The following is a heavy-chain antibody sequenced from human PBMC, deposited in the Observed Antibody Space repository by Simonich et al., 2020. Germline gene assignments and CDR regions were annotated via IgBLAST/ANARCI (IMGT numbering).Heavy chain of an antibody. Sequence: EVQLVESGGGLVKPGGSLRLSCAASGFTFSSYSMNWVRQAPGKGMELVSSICSSSSYIYYADSVKGRFTISRDNAKNSLYLQMNSLRAEDTAVYYCARKRFLEWFFDYWGQGTLVTVSS. CDR3: ARKRFLEWFFDY. CDR2: ICSSSSYI. D-gene: IGHD3-3*01. CDR1: GFTFSSYS. J-gene: IGHJ4*02. V-gene: IGHV3-21*01.